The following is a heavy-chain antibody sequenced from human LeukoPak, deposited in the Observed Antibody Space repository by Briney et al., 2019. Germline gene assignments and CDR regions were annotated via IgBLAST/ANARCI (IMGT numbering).Heavy chain of an antibody. D-gene: IGHD6-6*01. CDR1: GFTFSNYA. V-gene: IGHV3-23*01. Sequence: QSGGSLRLSCAASGFTFSNYAMSWVRQAPGKGLEWVSTISGSGGSTYYADSVKGRFTISRDNSKNTLYLQMNSLRAEDTAVYYCAKGGSSSWSWATDYWGQGTLVTVSS. CDR2: ISGSGGST. CDR3: AKGGSSSWSWATDY. J-gene: IGHJ4*02.